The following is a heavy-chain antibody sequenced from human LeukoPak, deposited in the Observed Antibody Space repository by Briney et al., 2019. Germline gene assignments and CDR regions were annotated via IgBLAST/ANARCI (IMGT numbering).Heavy chain of an antibody. CDR3: STEDKYCTSTTCGDF. D-gene: IGHD2-2*01. V-gene: IGHV1-2*02. CDR2: MVPSSGVS. Sequence: ASVKVSCKASGYTFTSYYMHWVRQAPGQGLEWMGYMVPSSGVSHYSQKFQDRVTMTRDTSTSTAYLELSGLTSDDTAVYYCSTEDKYCTSTTCGDFWGQGTLVTVSS. CDR1: GYTFTSYY. J-gene: IGHJ4*02.